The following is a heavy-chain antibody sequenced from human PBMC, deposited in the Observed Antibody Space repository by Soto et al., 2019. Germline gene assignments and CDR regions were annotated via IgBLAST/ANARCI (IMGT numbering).Heavy chain of an antibody. CDR3: VTHCGGGTVLRGLAV. J-gene: IGHJ6*02. Sequence: QVLESGGNSVQPGGSLRLSCAASGFTFGTYTMSWVRLAPGKGLEWVSAISATGDSTYSAASVKGRFTTSRDTSKTPLYVQMDSLRVEDTALYYCVTHCGGGTVLRGLAVWGPGTTVTVSS. V-gene: IGHV3-23*01. D-gene: IGHD3-10*01. CDR2: ISATGDST. CDR1: GFTFGTYT.